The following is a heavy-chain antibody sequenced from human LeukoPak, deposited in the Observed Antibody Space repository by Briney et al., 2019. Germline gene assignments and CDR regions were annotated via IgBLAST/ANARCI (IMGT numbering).Heavy chain of an antibody. D-gene: IGHD2-2*01. Sequence: GASVKVSCKASGYTFTSYGISWVRQAPGQGLEWMGWISAYNGNTNYAQKLQGRVTMTTDTSTSTAYMELRSLRSDDTAVYYCARDSDIVVVPAAYFDYWGQGTLVTVSS. J-gene: IGHJ4*02. CDR1: GYTFTSYG. CDR2: ISAYNGNT. CDR3: ARDSDIVVVPAAYFDY. V-gene: IGHV1-18*01.